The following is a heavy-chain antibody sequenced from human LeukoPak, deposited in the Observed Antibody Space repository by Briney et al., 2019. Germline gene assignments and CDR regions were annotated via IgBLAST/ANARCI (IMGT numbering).Heavy chain of an antibody. D-gene: IGHD1-26*01. CDR2: IKTKADGGTT. Sequence: GGSLRLSCAASGFTVSSNYMNWVRQAPGKGLEWVGRIKTKADGGTTDYAAPVKGRFTISRDDSKATLYLKMNSLKTEDTAVYYCTTELRWELSPDFGYWGQGTLVTVSS. CDR3: TTELRWELSPDFGY. CDR1: GFTVSSNY. V-gene: IGHV3-15*01. J-gene: IGHJ4*02.